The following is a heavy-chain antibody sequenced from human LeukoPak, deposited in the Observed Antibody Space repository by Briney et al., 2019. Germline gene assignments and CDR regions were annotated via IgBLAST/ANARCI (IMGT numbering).Heavy chain of an antibody. CDR1: GFTFSDYW. V-gene: IGHV3-7*01. Sequence: GGSLRLSCGASGFTFSDYWMSWVRQAPGKGLEWVAIIKGDGTEKKYVDSVKGRFTISRDNARKSVYLQMDSVRVEGTAVYYCARRGYSYGFKLLYYGMDVWGQGTTVTVSS. CDR3: ARRGYSYGFKLLYYGMDV. J-gene: IGHJ6*02. D-gene: IGHD5-18*01. CDR2: IKGDGTEK.